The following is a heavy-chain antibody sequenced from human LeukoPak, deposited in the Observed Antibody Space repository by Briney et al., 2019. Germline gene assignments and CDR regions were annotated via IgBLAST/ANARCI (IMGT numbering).Heavy chain of an antibody. Sequence: ASVKVSCKASGGTFSAYSISWMRQAPGQGLEWMGGIIPIFGTTNYPQEFRDRVTITADTSTSTAYMELSSLRSGDTAVYYCARHRAYNWDDAFDIWGQGTMVTVSS. CDR3: ARHRAYNWDDAFDI. CDR1: GGTFSAYS. D-gene: IGHD1-1*01. J-gene: IGHJ3*02. CDR2: IIPIFGTT. V-gene: IGHV1-69*06.